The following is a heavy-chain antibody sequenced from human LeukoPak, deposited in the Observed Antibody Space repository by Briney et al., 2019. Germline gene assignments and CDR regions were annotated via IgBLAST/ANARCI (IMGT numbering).Heavy chain of an antibody. Sequence: PGGSLRLSCAASGFTFSSYSMNWVRQAPGKGLEWVSSISSSSSYIYYADSVKGGFTISRDNAKNSLYLQMSSLRAEDTAVYYCARDTDCGGDCYSGYWGQGTLVTVSS. CDR3: ARDTDCGGDCYSGY. CDR2: ISSSSSYI. CDR1: GFTFSSYS. J-gene: IGHJ4*02. D-gene: IGHD2-21*02. V-gene: IGHV3-21*01.